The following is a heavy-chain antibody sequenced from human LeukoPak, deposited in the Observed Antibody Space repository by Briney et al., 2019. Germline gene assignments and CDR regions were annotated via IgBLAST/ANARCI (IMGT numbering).Heavy chain of an antibody. D-gene: IGHD5-12*01. CDR2: IYHSGST. Sequence: PSETLSLACAVSGVSISSSNWWSWVRQPPGKGLEWIGEIYHSGSTNYNPSLKSRVTISVDKSKNQFSLKLSSVTAADTAVYYCARGYSGYDSTNFDYWGQGTLVTVSS. CDR1: GVSISSSNW. J-gene: IGHJ4*02. V-gene: IGHV4-4*02. CDR3: ARGYSGYDSTNFDY.